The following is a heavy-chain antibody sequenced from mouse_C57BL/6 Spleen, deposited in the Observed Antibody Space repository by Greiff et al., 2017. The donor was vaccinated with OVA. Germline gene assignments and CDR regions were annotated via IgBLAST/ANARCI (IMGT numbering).Heavy chain of an antibody. J-gene: IGHJ2*01. CDR2: IRSKSNNYAT. V-gene: IGHV10-1*01. D-gene: IGHD2-5*01. CDR1: GFSFNTYA. CDR3: VSDSNYDYFDY. Sequence: EVHVVESGGGLVQPKGSLKLSCAASGFSFNTYAMNWVRQAPGKGLEWVARIRSKSNNYATYYADSVKVRFTISRDDSESMLYLQMNNLYTEDTAMYYGVSDSNYDYFDYWGQGTTLTVSS.